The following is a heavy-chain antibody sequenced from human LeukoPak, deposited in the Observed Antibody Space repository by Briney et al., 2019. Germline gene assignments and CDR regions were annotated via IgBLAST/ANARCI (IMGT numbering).Heavy chain of an antibody. CDR1: GGSISSSSYY. Sequence: SETLSLTCTVSGGSISSSSYYWGWIRQPPGKGLEWIGSIYYSGSTYHNPSLKSRVTISVDTSKNQFSLKLSSVTAADTAVYYCARHSGSSFDYWGQGTLVTVSS. CDR3: ARHSGSSFDY. V-gene: IGHV4-39*01. CDR2: IYYSGST. D-gene: IGHD3-10*01. J-gene: IGHJ4*02.